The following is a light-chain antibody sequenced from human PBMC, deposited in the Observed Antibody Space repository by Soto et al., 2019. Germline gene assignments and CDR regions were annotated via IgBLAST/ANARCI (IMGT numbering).Light chain of an antibody. Sequence: DIQMTQSPSSLFASVGVRVTITCRASQSISSYLNWYQQKPGKAPKLLIYAASSLQSGVPSRFSGSDSGTDFTLTISSLQPEDFATYYCQQSYSTPPLTFGGGTKVEIK. CDR2: AAS. CDR3: QQSYSTPPLT. CDR1: QSISSY. J-gene: IGKJ4*01. V-gene: IGKV1-39*01.